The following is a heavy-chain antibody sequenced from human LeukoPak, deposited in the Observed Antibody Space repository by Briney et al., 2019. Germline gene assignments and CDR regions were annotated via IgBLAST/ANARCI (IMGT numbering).Heavy chain of an antibody. CDR2: INHSGSN. CDR1: GGSFSGYY. CDR3: ARAMAICSSTSCYTRRYFDY. D-gene: IGHD2-2*02. Sequence: SETLSLTCAVYGGSFSGYYWSWIRQPPGKGLEWIGEINHSGSNNYNPSLKSRVTISVDTSKNQFSLKLSSVTAADTAVYYCARAMAICSSTSCYTRRYFDYWGQGTLVTVSS. J-gene: IGHJ4*02. V-gene: IGHV4-34*01.